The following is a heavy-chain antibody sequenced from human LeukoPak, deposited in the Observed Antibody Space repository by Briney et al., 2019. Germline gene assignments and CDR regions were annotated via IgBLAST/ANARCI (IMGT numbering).Heavy chain of an antibody. Sequence: PGGSLRLSCAASGFTFSSYAMHWVRQAPGKGLEYVSAISSNGGSTYYANSVKGRFTISRDNSKNTLYLQMGSLRAEDMAVYYCAREGGRSIWHYFDYWGQGTLVTVSS. D-gene: IGHD3-16*01. CDR3: AREGGRSIWHYFDY. J-gene: IGHJ4*02. CDR2: ISSNGGST. CDR1: GFTFSSYA. V-gene: IGHV3-64*01.